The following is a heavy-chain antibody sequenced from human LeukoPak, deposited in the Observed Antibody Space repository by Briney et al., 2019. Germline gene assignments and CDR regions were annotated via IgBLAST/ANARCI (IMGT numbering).Heavy chain of an antibody. J-gene: IGHJ4*02. CDR2: IIPIFGSA. Sequence: SVKVSCKASGGIFSSYAINWVRQAPGQGLEWMGRIIPIFGSANYAQTFQGRVTITADKSTRTAYMEMSSLRSEDTALYYCAKGSRLREGGSYRFWGQGTLVTVSS. CDR1: GGIFSSYA. CDR3: AKGSRLREGGSYRF. D-gene: IGHD3-16*02. V-gene: IGHV1-69*06.